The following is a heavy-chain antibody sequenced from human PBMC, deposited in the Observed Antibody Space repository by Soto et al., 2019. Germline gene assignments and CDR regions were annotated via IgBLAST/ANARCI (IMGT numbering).Heavy chain of an antibody. CDR3: ARGAIVLMVYASPSEYFQH. J-gene: IGHJ1*01. CDR2: INHSGST. CDR1: GGSFIGYY. Sequence: SETLSLTCAVYGGSFIGYYWSWIRQPPGKGLEWIGEINHSGSTNYNPSLKSRVTISVDTSKNQFSLKLSSVTAADTAVYYCARGAIVLMVYASPSEYFQHWGQGTLVTVSS. D-gene: IGHD2-8*01. V-gene: IGHV4-34*01.